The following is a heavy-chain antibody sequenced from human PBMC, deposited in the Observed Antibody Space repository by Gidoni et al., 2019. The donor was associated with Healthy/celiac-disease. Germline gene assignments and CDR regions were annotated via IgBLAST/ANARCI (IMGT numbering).Heavy chain of an antibody. Sequence: QVQLVQSGAELKKPGASVKVSCKASVYTFTRYYMHWVRQAPGQGLEWMGIINPSGGSTKYAQKFQGRVTMTRDTSTSKVYMELSSLRSEDTAVYYCAKSSPTAGSFWYFDLWGRGTLVTVSS. CDR2: INPSGGST. V-gene: IGHV1-46*01. CDR1: VYTFTRYY. J-gene: IGHJ2*01. CDR3: AKSSPTAGSFWYFDL. D-gene: IGHD4-17*01.